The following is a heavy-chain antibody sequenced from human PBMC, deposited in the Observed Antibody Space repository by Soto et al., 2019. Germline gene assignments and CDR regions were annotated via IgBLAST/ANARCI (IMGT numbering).Heavy chain of an antibody. CDR2: IYWDDDK. Sequence: SGPTLVKPTQTLTLTCTFSGFSLSTSGVGVGWIRQPPGKALEWLALIYWDDDKRYSPSLKSRLTITKDTSKNQVVLTMTNMDPVDTATYYCAHSITMVRGLKNWFDPWGQGTLVTVSS. CDR3: AHSITMVRGLKNWFDP. CDR1: GFSLSTSGVG. V-gene: IGHV2-5*02. J-gene: IGHJ5*02. D-gene: IGHD3-10*01.